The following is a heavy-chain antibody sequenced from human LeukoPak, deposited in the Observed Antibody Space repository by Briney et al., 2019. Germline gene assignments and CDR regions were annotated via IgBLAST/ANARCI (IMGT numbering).Heavy chain of an antibody. J-gene: IGHJ6*04. D-gene: IGHD2-2*01. V-gene: IGHV3-7*01. CDR3: ARGSSSTSYYYYGMAV. CDR2: IKEDGSEK. Sequence: PGGSLRLSCEASGIMFKNYWMSWVRQAPGKGLEWVADIKEDGSEKNYVDSVEGRFTISRDNARISLYLQMDSLRAEDTAVYYCARGSSSTSYYYYGMAVWGKGTTVTVSS. CDR1: GIMFKNYW.